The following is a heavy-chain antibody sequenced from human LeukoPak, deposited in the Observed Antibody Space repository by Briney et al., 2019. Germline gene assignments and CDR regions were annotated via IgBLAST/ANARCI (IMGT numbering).Heavy chain of an antibody. Sequence: PSQTLSLTCTVSGGSISSGSYYWSWIRQPAGKGLEWIGRIYTSGSTNYNPSLKSRVTISVDTSKNQFSLKLSSVTAADTAVYYCARANPYSLSYMDVWGKGTTVTVSS. D-gene: IGHD2-21*01. J-gene: IGHJ6*03. V-gene: IGHV4-61*02. CDR3: ARANPYSLSYMDV. CDR2: IYTSGST. CDR1: GGSISSGSYY.